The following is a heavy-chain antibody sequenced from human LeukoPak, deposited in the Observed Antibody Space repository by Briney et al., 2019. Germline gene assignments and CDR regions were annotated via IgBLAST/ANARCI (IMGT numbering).Heavy chain of an antibody. CDR2: TYYRSKWSN. V-gene: IGHV6-1*01. D-gene: IGHD1-1*01. CDR3: ARARPNWNQPDGSFDI. CDR1: GDSVSSNSAA. J-gene: IGHJ3*02. Sequence: SQTLSLTCAISGDSVSSNSAAWNWLRQSPSRGLEWLGRTYYRSKWSNDYAVSVKSRITISPDTPKNQFSLHLNSVTPEDTAVYYCARARPNWNQPDGSFDIWGQGTMVTVSS.